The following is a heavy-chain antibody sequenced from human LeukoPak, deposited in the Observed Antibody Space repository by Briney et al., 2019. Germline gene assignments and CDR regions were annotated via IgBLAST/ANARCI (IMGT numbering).Heavy chain of an antibody. CDR1: GGSFSGYY. CDR2: INHSGST. CDR3: ARLGALYSNYYYGMDV. Sequence: SETLSLTCAVYGGSFSGYYWSWIRQPPGKGLEWVGEINHSGSTNYNPSLKSRVTISVDTSKNQFSLKLSSVTAADTAVYYCARLGALYSNYYYGMDVWGQGTTVTVSS. J-gene: IGHJ6*02. D-gene: IGHD6-13*01. V-gene: IGHV4-34*01.